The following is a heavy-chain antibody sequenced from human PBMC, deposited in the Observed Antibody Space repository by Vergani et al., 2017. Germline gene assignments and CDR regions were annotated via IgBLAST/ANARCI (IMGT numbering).Heavy chain of an antibody. J-gene: IGHJ6*03. CDR1: GFTFSSYG. V-gene: IGHV3-30*18. CDR3: SKTLVDTAPDYYYYYMDV. CDR2: ISYDGINK. D-gene: IGHD5-18*01. Sequence: QVQLVESGGGVVQPGRSLRLSCAASGFTFSSYGMHWVRQAPGKGLEWVAVISYDGINKYYADSVKGRFTISRDNSKNTLYLQMNILKAEDTAVYYCSKTLVDTAPDYYYYYMDVWGKGTTVTVSS.